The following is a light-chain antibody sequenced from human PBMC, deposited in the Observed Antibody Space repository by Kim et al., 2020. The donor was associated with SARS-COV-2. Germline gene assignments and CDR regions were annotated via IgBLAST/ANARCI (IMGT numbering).Light chain of an antibody. CDR2: ATS. J-gene: IGKJ1*01. Sequence: SPGESATLSCRPSQSVSSNYLAWYQQKPGQAPGLLIYATSSRATGIPDRCSGSVSGTDFTLTISRLEPEDFAAYYCQQSAGSTWAFGQGTKVDIK. V-gene: IGKV3-20*01. CDR1: QSVSSNY. CDR3: QQSAGSTWA.